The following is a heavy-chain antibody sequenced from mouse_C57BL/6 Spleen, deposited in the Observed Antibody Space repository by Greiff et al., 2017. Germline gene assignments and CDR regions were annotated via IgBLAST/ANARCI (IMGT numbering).Heavy chain of an antibody. Sequence: VQLPQSGPELVKPGASVKISCKASGYAFSSSWMNWVKQRPGKGLEWIGRIYPGDGDTNYNGKFKGKATLTADKSSSTAYMQLSSLTSEDSAVYFCARRGTYGYDGGFDYWGQGTTLTVSS. J-gene: IGHJ2*01. CDR1: GYAFSSSW. CDR2: IYPGDGDT. CDR3: ARRGTYGYDGGFDY. D-gene: IGHD2-2*01. V-gene: IGHV1-82*01.